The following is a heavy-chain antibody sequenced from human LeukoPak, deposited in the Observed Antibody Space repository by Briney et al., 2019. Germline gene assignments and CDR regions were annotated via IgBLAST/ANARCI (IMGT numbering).Heavy chain of an antibody. CDR3: ARQTSEYDILTGPDY. CDR2: VYHSGST. D-gene: IGHD3-9*01. V-gene: IGHV4-38-2*02. Sequence: PSETLSLTCTVSGGSISSGYYWDWIRQPPGKGLEWIGTVYHSGSTYYNPSLKSRVTISVDTSKNQFSLKLNSVTTADTAVYYCARQTSEYDILTGPDYWGQGTLVTVSS. J-gene: IGHJ4*02. CDR1: GGSISSGYY.